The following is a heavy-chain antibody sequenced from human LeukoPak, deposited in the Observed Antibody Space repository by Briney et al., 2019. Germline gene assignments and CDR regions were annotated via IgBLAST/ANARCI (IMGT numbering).Heavy chain of an antibody. V-gene: IGHV3-23*01. CDR1: GFTFSGYA. D-gene: IGHD3-22*01. CDR2: ISGSGGST. Sequence: GGSLRLSCAASGFTFSGYATSWVRQAPGKGLEWVSAISGSGGSTYYADSVKGRFTISRDNSKNTLYLQMNSLRAEDTAVYYCAKASGSRFTYYYDSSGYYVDYWGQGTLVTVSS. J-gene: IGHJ4*02. CDR3: AKASGSRFTYYYDSSGYYVDY.